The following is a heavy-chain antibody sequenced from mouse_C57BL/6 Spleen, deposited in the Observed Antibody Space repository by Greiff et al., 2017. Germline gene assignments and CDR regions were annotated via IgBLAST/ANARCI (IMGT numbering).Heavy chain of an antibody. CDR1: GYTFTDYY. V-gene: IGHV1-26*01. D-gene: IGHD2-3*01. CDR2: INPNNGGT. J-gene: IGHJ3*01. CDR3: AYYDGYYNWFAY. Sequence: EVKLQQSGPELVKPGASVKISCKASGYTFTDYYMNWVKQSHGKSLEWIGDINPNNGGTSYNQKFKGKATLTVDKSSSTAYMELRSLTSEDSAVYYCAYYDGYYNWFAYWGQGTLVTVSA.